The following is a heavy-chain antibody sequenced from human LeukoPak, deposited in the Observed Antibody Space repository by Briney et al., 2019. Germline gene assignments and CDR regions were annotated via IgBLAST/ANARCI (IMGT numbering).Heavy chain of an antibody. CDR1: GGPFSGYY. CDR2: IDHSGST. V-gene: IGHV4-34*01. CDR3: TSQPYCSYGVCYSTIDY. J-gene: IGHJ4*02. D-gene: IGHD2-8*01. Sequence: SETLSLTCAVYGGPFSGYYWSWIRQSPGKGLEWIGEIDHSGSTNYKPSLKSRVTISLDTSKKQFSLKLNSVTAADSAVYYCTSQPYCSYGVCYSTIDYWGQGTLVTVSS.